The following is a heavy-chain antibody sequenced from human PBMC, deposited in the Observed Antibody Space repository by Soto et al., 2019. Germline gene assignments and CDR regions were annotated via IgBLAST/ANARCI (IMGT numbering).Heavy chain of an antibody. CDR2: INHSGST. Sequence: TSETLSLTCAVYGGSFSGYYWSWIRQPPGKGLEWIGEINHSGSTNYNPSLKSRVTISVDTSKNQFSLKLSSVTAADTAVYYCARGRPTYSSGGLGYWGQGTLVTVSS. CDR1: GGSFSGYY. CDR3: ARGRPTYSSGGLGY. D-gene: IGHD6-19*01. J-gene: IGHJ4*02. V-gene: IGHV4-34*01.